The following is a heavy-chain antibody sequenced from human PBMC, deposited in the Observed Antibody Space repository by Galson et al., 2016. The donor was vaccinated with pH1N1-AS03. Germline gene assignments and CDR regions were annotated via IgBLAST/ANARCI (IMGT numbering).Heavy chain of an antibody. J-gene: IGHJ6*02. D-gene: IGHD2-2*01. V-gene: IGHV1-2*04. Sequence: SVKVSCKASGYIFTGFYVHWVRQAPGQGLEWMGWINTDSGVTNYAQMFEAWVTMTRDTSVSTAYMELYGLKSDDTAVYYCARDPRGPCTSATCPTTYYFGMDVWGQGTTVIVSS. CDR1: GYIFTGFY. CDR2: INTDSGVT. CDR3: ARDPRGPCTSATCPTTYYFGMDV.